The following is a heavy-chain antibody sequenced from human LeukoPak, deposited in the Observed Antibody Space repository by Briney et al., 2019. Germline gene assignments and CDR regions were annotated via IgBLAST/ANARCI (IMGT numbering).Heavy chain of an antibody. CDR2: ISGSGGST. Sequence: PGGSLRLSCAASGFTFSSYAMSWVRQAPGKGLEWVSAISGSGGSTYYADSVKGRFTISRDNSKNTLYLQMGSLRAEDMAVYYCARERGGYSSGPIDYWGQGTLVTVSS. V-gene: IGHV3-23*01. J-gene: IGHJ4*02. CDR1: GFTFSSYA. CDR3: ARERGGYSSGPIDY. D-gene: IGHD6-19*01.